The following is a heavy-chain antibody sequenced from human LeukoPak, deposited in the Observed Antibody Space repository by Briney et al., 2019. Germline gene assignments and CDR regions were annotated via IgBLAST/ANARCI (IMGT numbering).Heavy chain of an antibody. J-gene: IGHJ3*02. CDR1: GFTFSGYW. D-gene: IGHD4-23*01. Sequence: GGSLRLSCAASGFTFSGYWMHWVRQAPGKGLVWVSRIYSDGSSTNYADSVKGRFTISRDNAKNTLYLQMDSLRAEDTAVYYCARDRYYGGNSHAFDIWGQGTTVTVSS. CDR2: IYSDGSST. CDR3: ARDRYYGGNSHAFDI. V-gene: IGHV3-74*01.